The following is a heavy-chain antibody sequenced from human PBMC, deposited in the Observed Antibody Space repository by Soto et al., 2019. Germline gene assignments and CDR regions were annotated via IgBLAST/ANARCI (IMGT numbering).Heavy chain of an antibody. CDR3: ARTLRYFDWLLSYYYYGMDV. Sequence: SQTLSLTCAISGDSVSSNSAAWNWIRQSPSRGLEWLGRTYYRSKWYNDYAVSVKSRITINPDTSKNQLSLQLNSVTPEDTAVYYCARTLRYFDWLLSYYYYGMDVWGQGTTVTVSS. CDR2: TYYRSKWYN. CDR1: GDSVSSNSAA. J-gene: IGHJ6*02. V-gene: IGHV6-1*01. D-gene: IGHD3-9*01.